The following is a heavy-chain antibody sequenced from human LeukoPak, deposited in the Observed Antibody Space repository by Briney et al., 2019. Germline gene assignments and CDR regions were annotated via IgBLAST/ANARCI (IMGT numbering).Heavy chain of an antibody. CDR2: ISSSSSYI. J-gene: IGHJ1*01. CDR1: GFTFSSYS. Sequence: GGSLRLSCAASGFTFSSYSMNWVRQAPGKGLEWVSSISSSSSYIYYADSVKGRFTISRDNAKNSLYLQMNSLRAEDTAVYYCARDLYCSSTSCYFRSSVSPRSQPYFQHWGQGTLVTVSS. V-gene: IGHV3-21*01. CDR3: ARDLYCSSTSCYFRSSVSPRSQPYFQH. D-gene: IGHD2-2*01.